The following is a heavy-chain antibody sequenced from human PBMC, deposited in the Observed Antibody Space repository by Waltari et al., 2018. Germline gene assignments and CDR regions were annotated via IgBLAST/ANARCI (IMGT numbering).Heavy chain of an antibody. CDR2: ISYDGSNK. Sequence: QVQLVESGGGVVQPGRSLRLSCAAAGFTFSRYAMHWVRQAPGKGLEWVAVISYDGSNKYYADSVKGRFTISRDNSKNTLYLQMNSLRAEDTAVYYCARGLFEYSSSWGDAFDIWGQGTMVTGSS. J-gene: IGHJ3*02. CDR3: ARGLFEYSSSWGDAFDI. CDR1: GFTFSRYA. D-gene: IGHD6-6*01. V-gene: IGHV3-30-3*01.